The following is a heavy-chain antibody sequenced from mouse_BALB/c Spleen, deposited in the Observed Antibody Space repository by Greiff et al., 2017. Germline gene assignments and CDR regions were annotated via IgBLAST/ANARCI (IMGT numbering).Heavy chain of an antibody. J-gene: IGHJ2*01. CDR2: IWTGGGT. CDR1: GFSLTSYD. V-gene: IGHV2-9-2*01. Sequence: QVQLQQSGPGLVAPSQSLSITCTVSGFSLTSYDISWIRQPPGKGLEWLGVIWTGGGTNYNSAFMSRLSISKDNSKSQVFLKMNSLQTDDTAIYYCVRDQVYGGPFDYWGQGTTLTVSS. CDR3: VRDQVYGGPFDY. D-gene: IGHD1-1*01.